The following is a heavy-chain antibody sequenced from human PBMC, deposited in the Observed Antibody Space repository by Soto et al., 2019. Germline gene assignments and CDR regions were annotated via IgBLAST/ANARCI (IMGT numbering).Heavy chain of an antibody. J-gene: IGHJ3*02. V-gene: IGHV3-7*01. Sequence: GGSLRLSCAASGFTLSNFWVNWVRQAPGKGLEWVANIKQDGSEKYYVDSVKGRFTISRDNTKNSLFLQMNNLRAEDTAVYYCVMTTSAFEIWGQGTTVTVSS. CDR2: IKQDGSEK. CDR3: VMTTSAFEI. D-gene: IGHD4-17*01. CDR1: GFTLSNFW.